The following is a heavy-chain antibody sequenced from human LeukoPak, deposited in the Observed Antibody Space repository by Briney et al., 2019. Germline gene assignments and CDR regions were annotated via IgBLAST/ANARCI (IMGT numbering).Heavy chain of an antibody. Sequence: SETLSLTCTVSGGSISSYYWSWIRQPPGKGLEWIGYIYYSGSTNYNPSLKSRVTISVDTSKNQFSLKLSSVTAADTAVYYCARVATMVREDPYYFDYWGQGTLVTVSS. J-gene: IGHJ4*02. CDR3: ARVATMVREDPYYFDY. D-gene: IGHD3-10*01. V-gene: IGHV4-59*01. CDR1: GGSISSYY. CDR2: IYYSGST.